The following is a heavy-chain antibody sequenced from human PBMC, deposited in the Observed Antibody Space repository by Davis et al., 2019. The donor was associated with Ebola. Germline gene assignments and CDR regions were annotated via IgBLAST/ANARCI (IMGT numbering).Heavy chain of an antibody. Sequence: GESLKISCTASGFTFSSFSMFWVRQAPGKGLEWVAIISYDETDKLYADSVKGRFTISRDSSKKTLYLQMNSLRAEDTAVYYCAKSGLSFGVVKYHYGMDVWGKGTTVTVSS. V-gene: IGHV3-30*04. D-gene: IGHD3-3*01. CDR2: ISYDETDK. J-gene: IGHJ6*04. CDR3: AKSGLSFGVVKYHYGMDV. CDR1: GFTFSSFS.